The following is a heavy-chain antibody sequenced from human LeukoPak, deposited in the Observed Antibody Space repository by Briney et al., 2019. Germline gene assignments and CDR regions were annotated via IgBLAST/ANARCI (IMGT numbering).Heavy chain of an antibody. Sequence: GGSLRLSCAASGFTFSSYAMHWVRQATGKGLEWVAVISYDGSNKYYADSVKGRFTISRDNSKNTLYLQMNSLRAEDTAVYYCARDRKEGSGSYYWDWGQGTLVTVSS. V-gene: IGHV3-30-3*01. D-gene: IGHD3-10*01. CDR2: ISYDGSNK. J-gene: IGHJ4*02. CDR1: GFTFSSYA. CDR3: ARDRKEGSGSYYWD.